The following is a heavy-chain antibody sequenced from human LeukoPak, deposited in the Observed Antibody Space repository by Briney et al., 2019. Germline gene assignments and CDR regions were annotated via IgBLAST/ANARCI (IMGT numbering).Heavy chain of an antibody. CDR3: XXXXXYCGGDCYSGGGWFDP. Sequence: SETLSLTCTVSGGSISSYYWSWIRQPPGKGLEWIGYIYYSGSTNYNPSLKSRVTISVDTSKNQFSLKLSSVTAADTAVYYCXXXXXYCGGDCYSGGGWFDPWGQGTLVTVSS. D-gene: IGHD2-21*02. J-gene: IGHJ5*02. CDR1: GGSISSYY. CDR2: IYYSGST. V-gene: IGHV4-59*01.